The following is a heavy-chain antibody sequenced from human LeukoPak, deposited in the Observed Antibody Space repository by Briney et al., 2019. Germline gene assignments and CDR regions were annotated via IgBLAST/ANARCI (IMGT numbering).Heavy chain of an antibody. CDR2: ISGGGGST. Sequence: PGGSLRLSCAASGFTFSSYAMSWVRQAPGKGLEWVSAISGGGGSTYYADSVKGRFTISRDDSKNTLYLQMNSLRAEDTAVYYCAKGSSNMITFGGVIGYWGQGTLVTVSS. CDR3: AKGSSNMITFGGVIGY. CDR1: GFTFSSYA. D-gene: IGHD3-16*02. V-gene: IGHV3-23*01. J-gene: IGHJ4*02.